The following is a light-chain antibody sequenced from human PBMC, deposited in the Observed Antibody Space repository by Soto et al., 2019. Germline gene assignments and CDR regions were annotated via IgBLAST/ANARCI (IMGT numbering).Light chain of an antibody. V-gene: IGLV1-40*01. CDR1: SSNIGAGYD. Sequence: QPVLTQPPSVSGAPGQRVTISCTGSSSNIGAGYDVHWYQQLPGSAPKLLIYANINRPSGVPDRFSGSKSGTSASLAITGLQAEDEADYYCQSYDSSLSGSQVVFGGGTKLTVL. CDR2: ANI. J-gene: IGLJ2*01. CDR3: QSYDSSLSGSQVV.